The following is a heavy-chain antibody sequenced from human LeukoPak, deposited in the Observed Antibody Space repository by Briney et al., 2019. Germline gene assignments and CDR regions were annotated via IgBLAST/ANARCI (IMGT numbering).Heavy chain of an antibody. CDR1: GGSISSGSYY. J-gene: IGHJ6*03. D-gene: IGHD6-6*01. CDR3: ARDRVGIAARPGDYYYYYYMDV. V-gene: IGHV4-61*02. Sequence: NTSETLSLTCTVSGGSISSGSYYWSWIRQPAGKGLEWIARIYTSGSTNYNPSLKSRVTIPVNTSKNQFSLKLSSVTAADTAVYYCARDRVGIAARPGDYYYYYYMDVWGKGTTVTVSS. CDR2: IYTSGST.